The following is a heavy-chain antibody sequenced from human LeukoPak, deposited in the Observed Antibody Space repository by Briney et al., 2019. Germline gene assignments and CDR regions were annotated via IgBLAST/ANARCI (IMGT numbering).Heavy chain of an antibody. D-gene: IGHD3-16*01. CDR1: GFTVSSNY. V-gene: IGHV3-66*02. Sequence: PGGSLRLSCAASGFTVSSNYMSWVRQAPGKGLEWVSVIYSGGSTYYADSVKGRFIISRDNSKNPLYLQMNSLRAEDTAVYYCARVDLGLFDYWGQGTLVTVSS. CDR2: IYSGGST. CDR3: ARVDLGLFDY. J-gene: IGHJ4*02.